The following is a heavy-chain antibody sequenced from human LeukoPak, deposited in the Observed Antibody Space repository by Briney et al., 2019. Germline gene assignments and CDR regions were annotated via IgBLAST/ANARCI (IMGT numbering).Heavy chain of an antibody. J-gene: IGHJ3*02. Sequence: GASVKVSCKASGYKFTGYYINWVRQAPGQGLEWMGWINPNSGDTKYIQKFQGRVIMTRDTSVSTAYMELSRLNSDDTAVYYCAREMVPADTNAYDIWGQGTMVTVSS. D-gene: IGHD2-2*01. V-gene: IGHV1-2*02. CDR3: AREMVPADTNAYDI. CDR1: GYKFTGYY. CDR2: INPNSGDT.